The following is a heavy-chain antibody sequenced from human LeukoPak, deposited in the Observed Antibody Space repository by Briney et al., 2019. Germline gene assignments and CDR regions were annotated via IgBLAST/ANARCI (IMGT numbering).Heavy chain of an antibody. CDR3: ARVGSSWPHYYFDS. CDR2: IYTSGST. D-gene: IGHD6-13*01. CDR1: GGSISSYY. J-gene: IGHJ4*02. Sequence: SETLSLTCTVSGGSISSYYWSRIRQPAGKGLEWIGRIYTSGSTNYNPSLQSRVTMSVDTSNNQFSLKLTSVTAADTAVYYCARVGSSWPHYYFDSWGRGTLVTVSS. V-gene: IGHV4-4*07.